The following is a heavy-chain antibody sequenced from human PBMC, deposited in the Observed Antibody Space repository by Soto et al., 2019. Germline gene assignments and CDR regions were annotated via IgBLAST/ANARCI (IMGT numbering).Heavy chain of an antibody. V-gene: IGHV3-23*01. J-gene: IGHJ3*02. Sequence: QPGGSLRLSCAASGFTFSSYAMSWVRQAPGKGLEWVSAISGSGGSTYYADSVKGRFTISRDNSKNTLYLQMNSLRAEDTAVYYCAKDLGVYDSSGYYSMSGAFDIWGQGTMVTVSS. D-gene: IGHD3-22*01. CDR3: AKDLGVYDSSGYYSMSGAFDI. CDR2: ISGSGGST. CDR1: GFTFSSYA.